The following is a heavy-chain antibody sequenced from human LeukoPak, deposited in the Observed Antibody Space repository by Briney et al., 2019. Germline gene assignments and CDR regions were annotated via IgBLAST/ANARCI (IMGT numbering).Heavy chain of an antibody. CDR1: GYTFTSYG. V-gene: IGHV1-18*01. D-gene: IGHD1-26*01. Sequence: GASVEVSCKASGYTFTSYGISWVRQAPGQGLEWMGWISAYNGNTNYAQKLQGRVTMTTDTSTSTAYMELRSLRSDDTAVYYCAGGIVGAPYDAFDIWGQGTMVTVSS. CDR3: AGGIVGAPYDAFDI. CDR2: ISAYNGNT. J-gene: IGHJ3*02.